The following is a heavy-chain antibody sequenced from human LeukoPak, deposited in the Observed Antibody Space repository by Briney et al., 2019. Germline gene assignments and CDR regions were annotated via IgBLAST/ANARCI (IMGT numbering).Heavy chain of an antibody. Sequence: SETLSLTCTVSGGSISSYYWSWIRQPPGKGLEWIGYISYSGSTNYNPSLKSRVTMSVDTSKNQFSLKLSSVIAADTAVYYCARDGYSYGYGWFDPWGQGTLVTVSS. V-gene: IGHV4-59*12. J-gene: IGHJ5*02. CDR1: GGSISSYY. CDR3: ARDGYSYGYGWFDP. CDR2: ISYSGST. D-gene: IGHD5-18*01.